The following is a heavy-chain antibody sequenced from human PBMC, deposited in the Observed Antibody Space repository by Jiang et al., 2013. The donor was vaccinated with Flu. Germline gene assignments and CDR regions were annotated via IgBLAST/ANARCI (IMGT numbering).Heavy chain of an antibody. CDR2: IDWDDDK. CDR3: ARASVEYSGSYYDAFDI. D-gene: IGHD1-26*01. V-gene: IGHV2-70*11. CDR1: GFSLSTSGMC. J-gene: IGHJ3*02. Sequence: KPTQTLTLTCTFSGFSLSTSGMCVSWIRQPPGKALEWLARIDWDDDKYYSTSLKTRLTISKDTSKNQVVLTMTNMDPVDTATYYCARASVEYSGSYYDAFDIWGQGTMVTVSS.